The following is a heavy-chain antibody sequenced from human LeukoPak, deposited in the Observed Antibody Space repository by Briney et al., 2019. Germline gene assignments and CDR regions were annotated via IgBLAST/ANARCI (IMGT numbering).Heavy chain of an antibody. Sequence: ASVKVSCKASGYTFTGYYMHWVRQAPGQGLEWMGWINPNSGGTNYAQKFQGRVTMTRDTSISTAYMELRSLRSDDTAVYYCARVPSRGSYPFDYWGQGTLVTVSS. D-gene: IGHD1-26*01. CDR3: ARVPSRGSYPFDY. J-gene: IGHJ4*02. V-gene: IGHV1-2*02. CDR2: INPNSGGT. CDR1: GYTFTGYY.